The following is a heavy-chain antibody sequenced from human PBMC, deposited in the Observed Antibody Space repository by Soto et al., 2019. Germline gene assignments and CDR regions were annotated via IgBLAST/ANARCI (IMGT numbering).Heavy chain of an antibody. CDR2: IRQDGSEK. J-gene: IGHJ4*02. Sequence: GGSLRLSCAGSGFTLSSNWMTWVRQAPGKGLEWVGNIRQDGSEKNYVDSVKGRFTISRDNAKNSLYLQMNSLRAEDTAVYYCAREIVVARGASYFDYWGPGT. CDR3: AREIVVARGASYFDY. D-gene: IGHD2-2*01. V-gene: IGHV3-7*04. CDR1: GFTLSSNW.